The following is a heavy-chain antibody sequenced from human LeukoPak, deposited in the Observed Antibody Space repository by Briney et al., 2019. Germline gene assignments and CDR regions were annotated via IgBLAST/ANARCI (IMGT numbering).Heavy chain of an antibody. V-gene: IGHV1-24*01. CDR2: FDPEDGET. CDR1: GYTLTELS. D-gene: IGHD3-22*01. Sequence: ASVKVSCKVSGYTLTELSMHWVRQAPGKGLEWMGGFDPEDGETIYAQKFQGRVTMTEDTSTDAAYMELSSLRSEDTAVYYCATELSPAELYDSSGYAFDIWGQGTMVTVSS. CDR3: ATELSPAELYDSSGYAFDI. J-gene: IGHJ3*02.